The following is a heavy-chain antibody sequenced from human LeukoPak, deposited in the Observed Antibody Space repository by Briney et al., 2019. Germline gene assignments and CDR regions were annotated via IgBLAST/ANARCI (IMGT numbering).Heavy chain of an antibody. CDR1: GFSLSNYG. V-gene: IGHV3-33*01. Sequence: ARSLRLSCAASGFSLSNYGMHWVRQAPGKGLEWVAALLYDGNTKHYADSVRGRFTISRDISKNTFYVQMNSLTAEDTAVYYCARDHRPEIQYYYMDVWGKGTTVAVSS. J-gene: IGHJ6*03. CDR2: LLYDGNTK. CDR3: ARDHRPEIQYYYMDV. D-gene: IGHD1-14*01.